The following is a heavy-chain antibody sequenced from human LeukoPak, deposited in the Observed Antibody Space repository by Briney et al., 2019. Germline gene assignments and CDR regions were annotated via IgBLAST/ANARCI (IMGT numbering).Heavy chain of an antibody. CDR3: VRVYKYSYGPYYFDY. D-gene: IGHD5-18*01. Sequence: PSETLSLTCAVYGGSFSGYYWSWIRQPPGKGLEWIGEINHSGSTNYNPSLKSRVTISVDTSKNQFSLKLSSVTAADTAVYYCVRVYKYSYGPYYFDYWGQGTLVTVSS. CDR2: INHSGST. J-gene: IGHJ4*02. CDR1: GGSFSGYY. V-gene: IGHV4-34*01.